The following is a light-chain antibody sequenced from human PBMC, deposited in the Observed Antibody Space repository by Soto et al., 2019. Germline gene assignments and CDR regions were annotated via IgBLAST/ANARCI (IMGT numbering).Light chain of an antibody. Sequence: DIQMTQSPSSLSASVGDRVTITCRASQGINKLLAWYQQKPGKAPRSLIKATSTVQSGVPSRFSGRGSETDFTLTISSLQPEDFATYYCQQYNSYPRTFGQGTRLEN. J-gene: IGKJ5*01. CDR1: QGINKL. V-gene: IGKV1-16*01. CDR2: ATS. CDR3: QQYNSYPRT.